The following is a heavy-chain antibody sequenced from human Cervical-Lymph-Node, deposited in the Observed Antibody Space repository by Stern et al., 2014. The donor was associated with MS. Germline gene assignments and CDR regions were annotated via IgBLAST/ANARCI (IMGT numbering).Heavy chain of an antibody. J-gene: IGHJ4*02. V-gene: IGHV1-46*01. Sequence: QMQLVQSGAEVKKPGASVKVSCRASGYTITSNYIHWVRQAPGQGFEWMGMLNPGLGSTTYAQKFQGRVSMTRDTSTSTVYMELSSLRSEDTAIYYCARQYCDSTTCSFYFDFWGQGTLVTVSA. CDR3: ARQYCDSTTCSFYFDF. D-gene: IGHD2/OR15-2a*01. CDR2: LNPGLGST. CDR1: GYTITSNY.